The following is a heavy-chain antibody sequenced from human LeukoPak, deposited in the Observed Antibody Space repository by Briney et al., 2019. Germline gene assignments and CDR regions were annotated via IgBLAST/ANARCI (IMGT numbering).Heavy chain of an antibody. D-gene: IGHD1-26*01. CDR3: ARDSRWYNGRYYDEGIDY. V-gene: IGHV3-74*01. J-gene: IGHJ4*02. Sequence: PGGSLRLSCTGSGFTFSGYWMHWVRQVPGKGLVWVSRINSDGSDMSYANSVKGRFTISRDNAKNTVYLQMNSLRVEDTALYYCARDSRWYNGRYYDEGIDYWGQGTLVTVSS. CDR2: INSDGSDM. CDR1: GFTFSGYW.